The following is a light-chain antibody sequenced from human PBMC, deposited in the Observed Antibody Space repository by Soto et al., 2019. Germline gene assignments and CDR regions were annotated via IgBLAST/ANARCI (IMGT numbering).Light chain of an antibody. CDR1: SSDVGSYNL. V-gene: IGLV2-23*01. J-gene: IGLJ1*01. Sequence: QSVLTQPASVSGSPGQSITISCTGTSSDVGSYNLVSWYQQHPGKAPKLMIYEGSKRPSGVSNRFSGCKSGNTASLTISGLQSEDEADYYCCSYAGSSTYVFGTGTKFTVL. CDR2: EGS. CDR3: CSYAGSSTYV.